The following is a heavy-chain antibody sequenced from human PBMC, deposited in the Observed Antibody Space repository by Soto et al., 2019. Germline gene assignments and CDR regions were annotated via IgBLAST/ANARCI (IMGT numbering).Heavy chain of an antibody. D-gene: IGHD1-26*01. J-gene: IGHJ4*02. CDR2: ISGSGGST. Sequence: PGGSLRLSCAASGFTFSSYAMSWVRQAPGKGLEWVSAISGSGGSTYYADSVKGRFTISRDNSKNTLYLQMNSLRAEDTAVYYCANDGSITPHAPFDYWRQGTLVTVSS. V-gene: IGHV3-23*01. CDR1: GFTFSSYA. CDR3: ANDGSITPHAPFDY.